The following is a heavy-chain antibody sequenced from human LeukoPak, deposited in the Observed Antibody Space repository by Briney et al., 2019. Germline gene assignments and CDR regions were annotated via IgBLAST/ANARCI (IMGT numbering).Heavy chain of an antibody. J-gene: IGHJ4*02. CDR2: ISAYNGNT. V-gene: IGHV1-18*01. D-gene: IGHD5-12*01. CDR3: ARDQGIYNHRIIDS. CDR1: GYTSSSYG. Sequence: ASVKVSCKASGYTSSSYGISWVRQAPGQGLEWMGWISAYNGNTNFAQEFQGIVTMTTDTSTSTASMELRSLRSDDTAVYYCARDQGIYNHRIIDSWGQGTLVTVSS.